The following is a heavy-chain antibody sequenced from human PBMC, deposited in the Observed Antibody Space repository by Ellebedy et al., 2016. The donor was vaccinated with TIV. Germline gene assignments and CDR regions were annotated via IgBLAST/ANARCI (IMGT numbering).Heavy chain of an antibody. CDR3: AKAADVQRPFYLDS. J-gene: IGHJ4*02. V-gene: IGHV3-23*01. CDR1: GFEFSSYA. CDR2: ISRDSATT. Sequence: PGGSLRLSCAASGFEFSSYAMSWVRQAPGKGLEWLSPISRDSATTYYADSVKGRFTISRDNSQSTLYLQMNTLRVEDTATYYCAKAADVQRPFYLDSWGQGTLVTVSS. D-gene: IGHD1-1*01.